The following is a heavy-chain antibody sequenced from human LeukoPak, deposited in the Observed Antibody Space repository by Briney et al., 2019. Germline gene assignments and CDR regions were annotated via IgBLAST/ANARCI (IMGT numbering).Heavy chain of an antibody. J-gene: IGHJ4*02. CDR3: ARFIVGAASDRTIDY. Sequence: PSETLSLTCTVSGXSISSRNDSWGWIRQPPGKGLEWIGTIYYIGNTYYNPSLQSRVTISVDTSNNQFSLKLSSVTAADTAVYYCARFIVGAASDRTIDYWGQGTLVTVSS. D-gene: IGHD1-26*01. CDR2: IYYIGNT. V-gene: IGHV4-39*01. CDR1: GXSISSRNDS.